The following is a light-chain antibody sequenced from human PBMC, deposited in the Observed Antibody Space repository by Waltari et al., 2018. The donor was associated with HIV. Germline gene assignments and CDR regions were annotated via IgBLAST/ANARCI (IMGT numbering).Light chain of an antibody. V-gene: IGKV2-30*01. CDR1: QSLVDTDGNTY. Sequence: DVVMTQSPLSLPFTLGQPASISCRSSQSLVDTDGNTYLNWFQQRPGQPPRRLIYRASHRDSGVPDRFSGSGSGTDFTLKISRVEADDIGIYYCMQATHWSITFGQGTRLEIK. J-gene: IGKJ5*01. CDR3: MQATHWSIT. CDR2: RAS.